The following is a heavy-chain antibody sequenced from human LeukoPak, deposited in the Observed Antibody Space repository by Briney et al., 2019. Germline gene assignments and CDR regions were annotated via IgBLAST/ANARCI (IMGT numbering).Heavy chain of an antibody. J-gene: IGHJ4*02. V-gene: IGHV3-23*01. CDR1: GFTFSRYP. CDR2: ISGSGGST. Sequence: PGGSLRHSRAASGFTFSRYPVSGVRQAPGKGLEWVSAISGSGGSTYYADSVKGRFTISRDNSKNRLYLQVNSLRAEDTAVYYCERVSFRWYYPFYYWGQGTLVTVSS. D-gene: IGHD6-13*01. CDR3: ERVSFRWYYPFYY.